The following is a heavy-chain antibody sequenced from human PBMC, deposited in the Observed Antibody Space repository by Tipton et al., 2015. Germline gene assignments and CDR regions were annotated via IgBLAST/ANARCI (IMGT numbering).Heavy chain of an antibody. J-gene: IGHJ5*02. D-gene: IGHD3-16*01. CDR3: ATVLGTFFPA. CDR1: GLSVSGNS. CDR2: INVDGAT. Sequence: SLRLSCASSGLSVSGNSMSWVRQPPGKRLEWVSLINVDGATYYADSVKGLFTISKDTSKKSLYLQMDSLRADDSALYYCATVLGTFFPAWGQGSLVTVSS. V-gene: IGHV3-53*01.